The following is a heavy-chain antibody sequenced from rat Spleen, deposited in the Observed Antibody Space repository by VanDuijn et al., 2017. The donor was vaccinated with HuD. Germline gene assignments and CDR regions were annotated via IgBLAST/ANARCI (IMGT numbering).Heavy chain of an antibody. J-gene: IGHJ2*01. CDR2: ISPSGGST. CDR1: GFTFSDYN. V-gene: IGHV5S23*01. CDR3: ARHPDYSNYFDY. D-gene: IGHD1-1*01. Sequence: EVQLVESGGGLVQSGRSLKLSCATSGFTFSDYNMAWVRQAPTEGLEWVASISPSGGSTYYRDSVKGRFTVSRDNTKSTLYLQMDSLRSEDTATYYCARHPDYSNYFDYWGQGVMVTVSS.